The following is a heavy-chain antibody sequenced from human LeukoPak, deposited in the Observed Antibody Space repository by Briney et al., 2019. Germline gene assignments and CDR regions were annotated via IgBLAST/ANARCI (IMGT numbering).Heavy chain of an antibody. Sequence: TSETLSLTCTVSGGSVSSGSNYWSWIRQPPGKGLEWIGYIYYSGSTNYNPSLKSRVTISVDTSKNQFSLKLSSVTAADTAVYYCAAEVGDYVDYWGQGTLVTVSS. CDR2: IYYSGST. CDR3: AAEVGDYVDY. J-gene: IGHJ4*02. V-gene: IGHV4-61*01. CDR1: GGSVSSGSNY. D-gene: IGHD1-26*01.